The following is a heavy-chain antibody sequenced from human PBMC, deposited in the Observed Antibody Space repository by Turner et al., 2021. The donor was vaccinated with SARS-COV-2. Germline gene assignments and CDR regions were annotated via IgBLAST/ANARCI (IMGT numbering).Heavy chain of an antibody. Sequence: EVQLVESGGGLIQPGGSLRPSCAASGFIGSSNYMTWVRQAPGKGLEWVSIIYTGGNTYYADSLKGRFTISRDNSKNTVYLQTNSLRTEDTAVYYCARGGLVTAPMHRLDYWGQGTLVTVSS. CDR3: ARGGLVTAPMHRLDY. V-gene: IGHV3-53*01. CDR2: IYTGGNT. J-gene: IGHJ4*02. D-gene: IGHD2-21*01. CDR1: GFIGSSNY.